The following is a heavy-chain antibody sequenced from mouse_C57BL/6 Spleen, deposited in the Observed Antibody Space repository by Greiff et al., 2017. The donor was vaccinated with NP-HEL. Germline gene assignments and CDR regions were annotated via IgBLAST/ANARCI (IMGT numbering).Heavy chain of an antibody. CDR3: ARTESNDGGLVAY. CDR2: IYPGSGNT. V-gene: IGHV1-76*01. D-gene: IGHD2-12*01. J-gene: IGHJ3*01. Sequence: VQLQQSGAELVRPGASVKLSCKASGYTFTDYYINWVKQRPGQGLEWIARIYPGSGNTYYNEKFKGKATLTAEKSSSTAYMQLSSLTSEDSAVYLWARTESNDGGLVAYLGQGALVTVS. CDR1: GYTFTDYY.